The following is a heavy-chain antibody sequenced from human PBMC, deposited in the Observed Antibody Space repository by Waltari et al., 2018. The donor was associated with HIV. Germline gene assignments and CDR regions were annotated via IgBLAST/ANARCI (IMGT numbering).Heavy chain of an antibody. CDR2: IAAAGDEA. J-gene: IGHJ4*02. D-gene: IGHD2-8*01. Sequence: EVRLVVSGGALVQPGGSLRLSCEPSGFDFGFFWMSWLRQVPGEGLQWVANIAAAGDEAFYGGSFQSRFTVSRDNAEKSLFLQMTRLTPADTAVYYCARGRVEFVGGIMVGFYFDFWGPGAQVIV. V-gene: IGHV3-7*01. CDR1: GFDFGFFW. CDR3: ARGRVEFVGGIMVGFYFDF.